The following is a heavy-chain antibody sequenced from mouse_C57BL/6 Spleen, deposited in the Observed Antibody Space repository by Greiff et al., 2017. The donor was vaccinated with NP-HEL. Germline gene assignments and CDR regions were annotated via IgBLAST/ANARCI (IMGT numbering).Heavy chain of an antibody. CDR3: ASRNGSGGFAY. D-gene: IGHD1-1*01. CDR2: IYPGDGDT. Sequence: QVQLQQSGPELVKPGASVKISCKASGYAFSSSWMNWVKQRPGKGLEWIGRIYPGDGDTNYNGKFKGKATLTADKSSSTAYMQLSSLTSEDSAVYFCASRNGSGGFAYWGQGTLVTVSA. CDR1: GYAFSSSW. J-gene: IGHJ3*01. V-gene: IGHV1-82*01.